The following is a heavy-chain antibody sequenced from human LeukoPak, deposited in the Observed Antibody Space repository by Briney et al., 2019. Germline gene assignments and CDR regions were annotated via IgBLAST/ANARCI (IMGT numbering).Heavy chain of an antibody. V-gene: IGHV1-24*01. Sequence: ASVKVSCKVSGYTLTELSMHWVRQAPGKGLEWVGGFDPEDGETIYAQKFQGRVTMTEDTSTDTAYMELSSLRSEDTAVYYCATACSGGSCYSGDDAFDIWGQGTMVIVSS. D-gene: IGHD2-15*01. J-gene: IGHJ3*02. CDR1: GYTLTELS. CDR2: FDPEDGET. CDR3: ATACSGGSCYSGDDAFDI.